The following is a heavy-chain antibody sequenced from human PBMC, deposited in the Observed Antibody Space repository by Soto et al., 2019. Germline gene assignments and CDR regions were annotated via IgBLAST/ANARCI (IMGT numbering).Heavy chain of an antibody. V-gene: IGHV3-30*18. CDR3: AKDGGPLYFNSPGCSAEPFDY. J-gene: IGHJ4*02. CDR1: GFTFSNYA. Sequence: GGSLRLSCAASGFTFSNYAMHWVRQAPGKGLEWVAIVSYDGDTEYYADSVRGRFFISRDNSRNTRYLQTSSLRHEDTAVYYCAKDGGPLYFNSPGCSAEPFDYWGQGTQVTVSS. CDR2: VSYDGDTE. D-gene: IGHD3-16*01.